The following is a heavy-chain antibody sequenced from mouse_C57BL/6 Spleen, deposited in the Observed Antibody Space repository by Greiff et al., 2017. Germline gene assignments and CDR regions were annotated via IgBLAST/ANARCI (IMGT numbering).Heavy chain of an antibody. CDR3: AREGTLGRGYYAIDY. CDR1: GYSFTGYY. CDR2: INPSTGGT. Sequence: VQLQQSGPELVKPGASVKISCKASGYSFTGYYMNWVKQSPEKSLEWIGEINPSTGGTTYNQKFKAKATLTVDQSSSTAYMQLKSLTSEDSAVYYCAREGTLGRGYYAIDYWGQGTSVTVSS. V-gene: IGHV1-42*01. J-gene: IGHJ4*01. D-gene: IGHD3-3*01.